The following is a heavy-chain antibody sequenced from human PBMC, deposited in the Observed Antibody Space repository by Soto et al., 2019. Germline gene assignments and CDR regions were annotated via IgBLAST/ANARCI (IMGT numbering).Heavy chain of an antibody. D-gene: IGHD6-6*01. V-gene: IGHV1-2*02. CDR2: INPNSGGT. Sequence: GPSVKVSCKASGYTFTGYYMHWVRQAPGQGLEWMGWINPNSGGTNYAQKFQGRVTMTRDTSISTAYMELSRLRSDDTAVYYCARSIAARRAGGYWGQGTLVTVSS. CDR1: GYTFTGYY. CDR3: ARSIAARRAGGY. J-gene: IGHJ4*02.